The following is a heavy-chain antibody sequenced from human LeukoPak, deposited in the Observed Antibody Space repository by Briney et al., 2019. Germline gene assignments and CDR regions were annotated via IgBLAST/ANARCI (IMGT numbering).Heavy chain of an antibody. CDR1: GFTFSTNS. D-gene: IGHD1-26*01. CDR3: ARESGDLLYFDY. Sequence: GGSLRLSCAASGFTFSTNSMTWVRQGPGKGLEWVSSIYPNGGSTFYADSVKGRFTISRDNSKNTLYLQMNSLRAEETAVYYCARESGDLLYFDYWGQGTLVTVSS. V-gene: IGHV3-23*01. CDR2: IYPNGGST. J-gene: IGHJ4*02.